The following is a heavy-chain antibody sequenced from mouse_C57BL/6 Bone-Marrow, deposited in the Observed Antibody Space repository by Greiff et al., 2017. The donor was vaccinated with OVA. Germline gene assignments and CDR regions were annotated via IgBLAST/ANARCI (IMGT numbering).Heavy chain of an antibody. V-gene: IGHV5-6*01. CDR2: ISSGGSYT. J-gene: IGHJ2*01. CDR1: GFTFSSYG. D-gene: IGHD2-4*01. CDR3: ARHGLRQDY. Sequence: VQLQQSGGDLVKPGGSLKLSCAASGFTFSSYGMSWVRQTPDKRLEWVATISSGGSYTYYPDSVKGRFTISRDNAKNTLYLQMSSLNAEDTAMYYCARHGLRQDYWGQGTTLTVSS.